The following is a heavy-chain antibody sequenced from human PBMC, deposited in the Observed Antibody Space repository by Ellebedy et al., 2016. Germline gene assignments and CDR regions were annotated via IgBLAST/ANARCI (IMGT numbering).Heavy chain of an antibody. Sequence: GGSLRLSCAASGFTFSRSDMHWVRQGPGKGLEWVSAIGLSDDTYYAGSVKGRFTISRENAKNSLYLQMNSLRAEDTAVYYCSRGVGSGWFDPWGQGTLVTVSS. CDR2: IGLSDDT. V-gene: IGHV3-13*01. CDR1: GFTFSRSD. CDR3: SRGVGSGWFDP. D-gene: IGHD2-15*01. J-gene: IGHJ5*02.